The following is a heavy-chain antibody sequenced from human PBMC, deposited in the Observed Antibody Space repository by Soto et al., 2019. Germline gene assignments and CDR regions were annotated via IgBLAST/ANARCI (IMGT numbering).Heavy chain of an antibody. CDR3: ERGNAFDI. Sequence: PGESLKISCKGSGYSFTTYWIGGVCQRPGKGLEWMGIIYPGDSDARYSPAFQGQVTISADKSINTAYLQWSSLQASDTAMYYCERGNAFDIWGQGTMVTVSS. CDR2: IYPGDSDA. J-gene: IGHJ3*02. CDR1: GYSFTTYW. V-gene: IGHV5-51*01.